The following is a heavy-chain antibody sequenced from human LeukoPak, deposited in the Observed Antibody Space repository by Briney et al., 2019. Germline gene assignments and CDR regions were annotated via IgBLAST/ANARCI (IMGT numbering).Heavy chain of an antibody. V-gene: IGHV1-24*01. CDR1: GYTLTELS. D-gene: IGHD2-15*01. J-gene: IGHJ5*02. Sequence: GASVTVSCKVSGYTLTELSMHWVRQAPGKGLEWMGGFDPEDGETIYAQKFQGRVTMTEDTSTDTAYMELSSLRSEDTAVYYCATDGCSGGSCTNWFDPWGQGTLVTVSS. CDR3: ATDGCSGGSCTNWFDP. CDR2: FDPEDGET.